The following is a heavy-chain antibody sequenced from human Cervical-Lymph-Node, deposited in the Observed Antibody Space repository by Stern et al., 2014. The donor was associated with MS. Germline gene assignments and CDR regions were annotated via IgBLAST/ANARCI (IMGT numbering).Heavy chain of an antibody. V-gene: IGHV2-5*02. D-gene: IGHD1-26*01. CDR3: AHITAYSGTYPPSY. J-gene: IGHJ4*02. CDR2: IYRDDDK. CDR1: GFSLSTNGVG. Sequence: QVTLKESGPTLVKPTQTLTLTCTFSGFSLSTNGVGVGWIRQPPGKALEWLALIYRDDDKRYSPSLKSRLTITKDTSKNQVVLTMTYMDPVDTATYYCAHITAYSGTYPPSYWGQGTLVTVSS.